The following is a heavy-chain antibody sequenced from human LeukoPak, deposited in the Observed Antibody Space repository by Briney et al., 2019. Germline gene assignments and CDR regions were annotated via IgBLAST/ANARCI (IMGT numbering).Heavy chain of an antibody. CDR3: AREGYCSSTSCYTYYYGMDV. V-gene: IGHV1-69*04. CDR1: GGTFSSYT. Sequence: AVKFSCKASGGTFSSYTISWVRQAPGQGLEWMGRIIPILGIANYAQKFQGRVTITADKSTSTAYMELSSLRSEDTAVYYCAREGYCSSTSCYTYYYGMDVWGQGTTVTVSS. CDR2: IIPILGIA. D-gene: IGHD2-2*02. J-gene: IGHJ6*02.